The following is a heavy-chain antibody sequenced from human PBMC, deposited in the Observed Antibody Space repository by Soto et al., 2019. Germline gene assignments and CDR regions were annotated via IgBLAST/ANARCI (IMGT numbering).Heavy chain of an antibody. D-gene: IGHD3-10*01. J-gene: IGHJ4*02. CDR2: INHSGST. CDR3: ARDKITGLFDY. Sequence: SETLSLTCAVYGGSFSGYSWTWIRQPPGTGLEWIGEINHSGSTNYNPSLKSRVTISVDTSMSQFSLKLTSVTAADTAVYYCARDKITGLFDYWGQGTLVTVSS. V-gene: IGHV4-34*01. CDR1: GGSFSGYS.